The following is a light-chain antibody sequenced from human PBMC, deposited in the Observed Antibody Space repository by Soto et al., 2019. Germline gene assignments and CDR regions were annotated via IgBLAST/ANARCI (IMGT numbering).Light chain of an antibody. V-gene: IGKV3-15*01. Sequence: EILMRQSPASLSVSPGERVTLSCIAGQCFTTNFAWYQQKSGQSPRLLIYDVSTRATGVPARFSGSGSGTEFTLTINSLQSEDFAVYYCQQYNNWPPTWTFGQGTKVDI. CDR1: QCFTTN. CDR3: QQYNNWPPTWT. CDR2: DVS. J-gene: IGKJ1*01.